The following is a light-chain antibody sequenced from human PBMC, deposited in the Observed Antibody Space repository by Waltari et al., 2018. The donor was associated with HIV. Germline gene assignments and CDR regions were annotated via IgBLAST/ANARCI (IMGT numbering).Light chain of an antibody. CDR1: QGISTY. CDR3: QQSHSVPWT. CDR2: GSS. Sequence: DIQMTQSPTSLSAYVGPTVIISCRASQGISTYLNWYQKKGGKAPKLLIFGSSNLQSGVPSRFSGSGSGTDFTLIIRSLQPEDFASYFCQQSHSVPWTFGRGTNVEV. V-gene: IGKV1-39*01. J-gene: IGKJ1*01.